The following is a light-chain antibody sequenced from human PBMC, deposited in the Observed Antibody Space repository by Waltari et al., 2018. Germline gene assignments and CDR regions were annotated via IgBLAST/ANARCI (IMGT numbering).Light chain of an antibody. CDR3: AAWDDSLLAYV. CDR1: SSNIGSNA. J-gene: IGLJ1*01. V-gene: IGLV1-44*01. CDR2: TNH. Sequence: QSVLTQPPSTSGTPGQRVTISCSGSSSNIGSNAVSWYQQFPRTAPKLLIYTNHQRPSGVPGRFSGSKSGTSASLAISGLQSEDEADYFCAAWDDSLLAYVFGTGTKVTVL.